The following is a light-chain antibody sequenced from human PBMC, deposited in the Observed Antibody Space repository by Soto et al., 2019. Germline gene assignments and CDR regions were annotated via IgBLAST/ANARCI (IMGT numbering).Light chain of an antibody. CDR2: WAS. CDR1: QSVLYIPTNKNY. CDR3: QQYYSSPRLG. V-gene: IGKV4-1*01. Sequence: DIVMTQSPDSLAVSLGERATITCRSSQSVLYIPTNKNYVAWYQQKPGQPPKLLLYWASTRESGVPVRFSGSGSGTYFTLTISSLQAEDVAFYYCQQYYSSPRLGFGGGTKVEIK. J-gene: IGKJ4*01.